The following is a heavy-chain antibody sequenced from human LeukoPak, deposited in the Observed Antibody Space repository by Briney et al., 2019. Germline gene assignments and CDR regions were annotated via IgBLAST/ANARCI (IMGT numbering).Heavy chain of an antibody. CDR2: INHSGST. J-gene: IGHJ6*03. D-gene: IGHD3-3*01. V-gene: IGHV4-34*01. CDR3: ARVGSYYDFWSGSNYYYYMDV. CDR1: GGSFSGYY. Sequence: KSSETLSLTCAVYGGSFSGYYWSWIRQPPGKGLEWIGEINHSGSTNYNPSLKSRVTISVDTSKNQFSLKLSSVTAADTAVYYCARVGSYYDFWSGSNYYYYMDVWGKGTTVTVSS.